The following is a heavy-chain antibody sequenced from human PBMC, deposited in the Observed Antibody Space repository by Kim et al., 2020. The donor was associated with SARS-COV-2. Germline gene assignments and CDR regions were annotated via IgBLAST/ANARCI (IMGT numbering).Heavy chain of an antibody. D-gene: IGHD6-19*01. J-gene: IGHJ4*02. V-gene: IGHV3-23*01. CDR3: AKARGYSSGWYDY. Sequence: YADAVKGRFTISRDKSKNTLYLQMNSRRAEDTAVYYCAKARGYSSGWYDYWGQGTLVTVSS.